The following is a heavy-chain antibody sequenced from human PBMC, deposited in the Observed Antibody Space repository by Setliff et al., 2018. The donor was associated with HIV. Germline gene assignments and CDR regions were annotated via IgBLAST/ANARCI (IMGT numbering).Heavy chain of an antibody. D-gene: IGHD1-1*01. V-gene: IGHV3-21*04. CDR1: GFTVSTKY. Sequence: GGSLRLSCAASGFTVSTKYMNWVRQAPGKGLEWVSSISRSSSYIYYSDSVKGRFTISRDNSKNTLYLQMNSLRAEDTAVYYCAKAIDRTGLHFDYWGQGTLVTVSS. CDR2: ISRSSSYI. J-gene: IGHJ4*02. CDR3: AKAIDRTGLHFDY.